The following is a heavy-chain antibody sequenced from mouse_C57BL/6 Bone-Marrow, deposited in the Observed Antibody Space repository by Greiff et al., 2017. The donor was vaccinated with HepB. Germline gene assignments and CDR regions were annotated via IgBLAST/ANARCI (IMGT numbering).Heavy chain of an antibody. CDR1: GYAFSSSW. V-gene: IGHV1-82*01. CDR2: IYPGDGDT. CDR3: ASYYYGSRGCY. J-gene: IGHJ2*01. D-gene: IGHD1-1*01. Sequence: QVQLQQSGPELVKPGASVKISCKASGYAFSSSWMNWVKQRPGKGLEWIGRIYPGDGDTNYNGKFKGKATLTADKSSSTAYMQLSSLTSEDSAVYFCASYYYGSRGCYWGQGTTLTVSS.